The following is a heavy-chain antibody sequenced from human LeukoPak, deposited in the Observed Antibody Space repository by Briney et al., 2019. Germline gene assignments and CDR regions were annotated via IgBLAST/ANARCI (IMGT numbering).Heavy chain of an antibody. D-gene: IGHD3-22*01. V-gene: IGHV3-23*01. J-gene: IGHJ4*02. Sequence: GGSLRLSCAASGFTFSSSAMSWVRQVPGKGLEWVSAISGSGGSTYYADSVKGRFTISRDNSKNTLYLQMNSLRAEDTAVYYCAKSGGPYYYDSSGYSPLDYWGQGTLVTVSS. CDR3: AKSGGPYYYDSSGYSPLDY. CDR1: GFTFSSSA. CDR2: ISGSGGST.